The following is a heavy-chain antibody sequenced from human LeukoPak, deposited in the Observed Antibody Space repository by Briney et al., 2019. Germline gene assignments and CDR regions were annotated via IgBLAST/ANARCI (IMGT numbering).Heavy chain of an antibody. CDR3: ARDYWWNYDY. CDR2: ISKDGSDK. J-gene: IGHJ4*02. V-gene: IGHV3-30-3*01. CDR1: GFTFSDYA. Sequence: GGCLRLSCAASGFTFSDYARHWVRKAPGKGLEWVAVISKDGSDKYYPGSVRGRFTISRDNSKNTIYLQMDSLRAEDTAIYYCARDYWWNYDYWGQGTLVTVSS. D-gene: IGHD1-7*01.